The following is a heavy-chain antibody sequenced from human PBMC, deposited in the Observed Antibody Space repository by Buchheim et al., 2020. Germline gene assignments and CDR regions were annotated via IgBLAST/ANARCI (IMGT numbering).Heavy chain of an antibody. CDR2: ISYDGSNK. V-gene: IGHV3-30*18. Sequence: QVQLVESGGGVVQPGRSLRLSCAASGFTFSSYGMHWVRQAPGKGLEWVAVISYDGSNKYYADSVKGRFTISRYNSKNTLYLQMNSLRAEDTAVYYCAKDLDYSNYYYYYGMDVWGQGTT. CDR3: AKDLDYSNYYYYYGMDV. D-gene: IGHD4-11*01. J-gene: IGHJ6*02. CDR1: GFTFSSYG.